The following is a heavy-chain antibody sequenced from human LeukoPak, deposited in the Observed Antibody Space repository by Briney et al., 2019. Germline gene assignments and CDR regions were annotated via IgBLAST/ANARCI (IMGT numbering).Heavy chain of an antibody. Sequence: SETLPLTCAVYGGSFSGYYWSWIRQPPGKGLEWIGEINHSGSTNYNPSLKSRVTISVDTSKNQFSLKLSSVTAADTAVYYCANLEGGYSSGWYQDYWGQGTLVTVSS. V-gene: IGHV4-34*01. D-gene: IGHD6-19*01. CDR2: INHSGST. CDR3: ANLEGGYSSGWYQDY. CDR1: GGSFSGYY. J-gene: IGHJ4*02.